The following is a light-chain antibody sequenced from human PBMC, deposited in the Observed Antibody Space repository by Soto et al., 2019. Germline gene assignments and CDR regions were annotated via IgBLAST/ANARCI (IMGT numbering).Light chain of an antibody. Sequence: EIVLTQSPGTLSFSPGARASLSCRASQSVSSSYLAWYQQKPGQAPRLLIYAASSRATGIPDRFTGSGSGTDFTLTISRLEPDDFAVYYCQQYGTSPYTFGQGTKLEIK. CDR3: QQYGTSPYT. CDR1: QSVSSSY. CDR2: AAS. J-gene: IGKJ2*01. V-gene: IGKV3-20*01.